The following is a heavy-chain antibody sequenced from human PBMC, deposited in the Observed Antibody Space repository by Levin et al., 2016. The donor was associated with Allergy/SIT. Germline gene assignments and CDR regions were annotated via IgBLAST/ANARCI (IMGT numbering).Heavy chain of an antibody. J-gene: IGHJ5*02. CDR2: IYTSGST. CDR1: GGSISSGSYY. CDR3: ARAWDSSSWFSFFDP. Sequence: SETLSLTCTVSGGSISSGSYYWSWIRQPAGKGLEWIGRIYTSGSTNYNPSLKSRVTISVDTSKNQFSLKLSSVTAADTAVYYCARAWDSSSWFSFFDPWGQGTLVTVSS. D-gene: IGHD6-13*01. V-gene: IGHV4-61*02.